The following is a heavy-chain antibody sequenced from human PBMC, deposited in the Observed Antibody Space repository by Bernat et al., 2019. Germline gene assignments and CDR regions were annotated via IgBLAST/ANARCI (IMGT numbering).Heavy chain of an antibody. Sequence: QVQLQESGPRLLKPSETLSLTCTVSGESITSKNYYWGWIRQPPGKELEWIASTYYTGNSFYRPSHKSRVAIRVDTSKNQVSLKLNYVTAADTAVDYCARRPMERTLSYVDVWGKGTTVTVSS. D-gene: IGHD3-10*01. CDR1: GESITSKNYY. CDR3: ARRPMERTLSYVDV. J-gene: IGHJ6*03. V-gene: IGHV4-39*01. CDR2: TYYTGNS.